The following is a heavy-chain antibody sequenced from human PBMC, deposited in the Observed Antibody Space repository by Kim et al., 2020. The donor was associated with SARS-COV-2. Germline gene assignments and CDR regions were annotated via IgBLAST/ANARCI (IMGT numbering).Heavy chain of an antibody. D-gene: IGHD3-10*01. V-gene: IGHV3-48*03. Sequence: GGSLRLSCVASGFKFKNYIINWVRRAPGKGLEWVSYIGSSATTAYYTDSVRGRFTISRDNARDSVFLQIDTLRVEDTAIYYCARAPSSGSTIIDSWGQGTLVTVSS. J-gene: IGHJ4*02. CDR1: GFKFKNYI. CDR2: IGSSATTA. CDR3: ARAPSSGSTIIDS.